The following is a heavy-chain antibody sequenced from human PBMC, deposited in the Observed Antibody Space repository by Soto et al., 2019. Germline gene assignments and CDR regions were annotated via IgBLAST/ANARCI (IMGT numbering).Heavy chain of an antibody. CDR3: AGLAQYCSSTSCYGKFDP. CDR2: INHSGST. Sequence: PSETLSLTCAVYGGSFSGHYWSWIGQPPGKGLEWMGEINHSGSTNYNPSLRSRVTISVDTPKNQFSLKLSSVTAADTAVYHCAGLAQYCSSTSCYGKFDPWGQGTLVTVSS. J-gene: IGHJ5*02. D-gene: IGHD2-2*01. CDR1: GGSFSGHY. V-gene: IGHV4-34*01.